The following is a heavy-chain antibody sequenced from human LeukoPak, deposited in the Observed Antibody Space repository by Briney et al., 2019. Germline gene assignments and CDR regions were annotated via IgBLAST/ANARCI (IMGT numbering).Heavy chain of an antibody. J-gene: IGHJ4*02. Sequence: GASVKVSCKASGGTFISYAISWVRQAPGQGLEWVGGIIPIFGTANYAQKFQGRVTITTDESTSTAYMELSSLRSEDTAVYYCARDRVEYSSSSYFDYWGQGTLVTVSS. V-gene: IGHV1-69*05. D-gene: IGHD6-6*01. CDR3: ARDRVEYSSSSYFDY. CDR1: GGTFISYA. CDR2: IIPIFGTA.